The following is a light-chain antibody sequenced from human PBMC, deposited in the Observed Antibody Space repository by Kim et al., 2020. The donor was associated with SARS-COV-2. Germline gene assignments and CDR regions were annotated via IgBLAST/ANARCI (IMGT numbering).Light chain of an antibody. CDR3: QQYDKDPYS. Sequence: ASIGDRWTISCRAKKSKSSWLAWYQQKPGKAPKLLNYKTSYLESGVPSGFSGSGSGKEFTLTIASLQPDDFATYYCQQYDKDPYSFGQGTKVDIK. J-gene: IGKJ2*03. V-gene: IGKV1-5*03. CDR1: KSKSSW. CDR2: KTS.